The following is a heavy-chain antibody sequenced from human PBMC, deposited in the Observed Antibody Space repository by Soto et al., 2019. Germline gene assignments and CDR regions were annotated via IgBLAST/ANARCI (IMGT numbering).Heavy chain of an antibody. D-gene: IGHD3-3*01. CDR3: AKSFDFWSGYYTGYFDY. CDR1: GFTFSSYA. Sequence: PGGSLRLSCAASGFTFSSYAMSWVRQAPGKGLEWVSAISGSGGSTYYADSVKGRFTISRGNSKNTLYLQMNSLRAEDTAVYYCAKSFDFWSGYYTGYFDYWGQGTLVTVSS. CDR2: ISGSGGST. V-gene: IGHV3-23*01. J-gene: IGHJ4*02.